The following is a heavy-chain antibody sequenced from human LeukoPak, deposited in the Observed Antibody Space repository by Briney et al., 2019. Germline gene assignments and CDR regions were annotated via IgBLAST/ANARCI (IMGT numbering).Heavy chain of an antibody. J-gene: IGHJ4*02. CDR2: INSDGSST. Sequence: GGSLRLSCAASGFTFSSYWMHWVRQAPGKGLVWVSRINSDGSSTSYADSVKGRFTIPRDNAKNTLYLQMNSLRAEDTAVYYCARDRGREWLVLDYWGQGTLVTVSS. CDR3: ARDRGREWLVLDY. D-gene: IGHD6-19*01. V-gene: IGHV3-74*01. CDR1: GFTFSSYW.